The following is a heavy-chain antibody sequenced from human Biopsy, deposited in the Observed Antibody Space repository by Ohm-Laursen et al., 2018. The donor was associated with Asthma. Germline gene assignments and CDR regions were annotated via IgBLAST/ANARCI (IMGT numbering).Heavy chain of an antibody. CDR3: ARAVDYSHYYGIDV. J-gene: IGHJ6*02. Sequence: ASVKVSCKASGGTFSNYAISWVRQAPGQGLEWMGGIIPMFGTTNYAQKFQGRVTITADESASTAYMELRSLRSDDTAVYFCARAVDYSHYYGIDVWGQGTTVTVS. CDR1: GGTFSNYA. D-gene: IGHD3-10*01. V-gene: IGHV1-69*13. CDR2: IIPMFGTT.